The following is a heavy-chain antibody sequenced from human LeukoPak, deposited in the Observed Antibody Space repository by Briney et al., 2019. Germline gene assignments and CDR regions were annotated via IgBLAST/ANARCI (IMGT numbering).Heavy chain of an antibody. CDR1: GYTFTSYD. CDR3: ARGSGISLPRPVDY. D-gene: IGHD3-3*02. V-gene: IGHV1-8*01. Sequence: ASVKVSRKASGYTFTSYDINWVRQATGQGLEWMGWMNPNSGNTGYAQKFQGRVTMTRNTSISTAYMELSSLRSEDTAVYYCARGSGISLPRPVDYWGQGTLVTVSS. J-gene: IGHJ4*02. CDR2: MNPNSGNT.